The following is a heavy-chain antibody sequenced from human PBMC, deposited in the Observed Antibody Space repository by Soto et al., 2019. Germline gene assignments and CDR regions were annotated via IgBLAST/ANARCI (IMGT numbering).Heavy chain of an antibody. J-gene: IGHJ6*02. CDR2: TTDTDGDR. CDR3: ARSRDGYSFYSDYGMDG. V-gene: IGHV3-23*01. D-gene: IGHD4-4*01. CDR1: GIPFRIRA. Sequence: PGGSLRLSCVASGIPFRIRAMSLVRQSPGEGLEWVSVTTDTDGDRKYADSVRGRFTISRDNSKNTLYLQMNSLRAEDTAVYYCARSRDGYSFYSDYGMDGWGQGQTVTVSS.